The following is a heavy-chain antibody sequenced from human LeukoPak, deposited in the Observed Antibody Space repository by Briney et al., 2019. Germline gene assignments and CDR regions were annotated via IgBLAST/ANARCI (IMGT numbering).Heavy chain of an antibody. CDR2: INHSGST. Sequence: PSETLSLTCAVSGGSFSGYYWSWIRQPPGKGLEWIGEINHSGSTNYNPSLKSRVTISVDTSKNQFSLKLSSVTAADTAVYYCARGLGYYGSGSLRDYWGQGTLVTVSS. CDR3: ARGLGYYGSGSLRDY. CDR1: GGSFSGYY. V-gene: IGHV4-34*01. J-gene: IGHJ4*02. D-gene: IGHD3-10*01.